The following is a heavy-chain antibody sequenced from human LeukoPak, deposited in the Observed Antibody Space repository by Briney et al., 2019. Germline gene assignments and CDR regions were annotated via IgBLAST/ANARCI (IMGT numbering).Heavy chain of an antibody. J-gene: IGHJ4*02. D-gene: IGHD2-2*01. CDR2: ISGSSGTI. CDR3: ARGCPSSLFTTSCDVSDF. Sequence: GGSLRLSCAASGFTSSSYSMSCVRQAPGKGLEWISFISGSSGTIYYADSVRGRFTISRDNAKNSLYLQVNSLRAEDTAVYYCARGCPSSLFTTSCDVSDFWGQGTLVTVSS. V-gene: IGHV3-48*01. CDR1: GFTSSSYS.